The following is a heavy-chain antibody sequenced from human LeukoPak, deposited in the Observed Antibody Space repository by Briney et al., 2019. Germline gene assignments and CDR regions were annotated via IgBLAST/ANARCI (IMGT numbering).Heavy chain of an antibody. V-gene: IGHV3-66*01. D-gene: IGHD6-19*01. CDR1: GFIVSSKY. CDR3: ARVGAVAAADC. J-gene: IGHJ4*02. Sequence: ERSLRLSCAASGFIVSSKYMSWVRQAPGKGLEWVSIIFSGDSTYYADSVKGRFTISRDNSKNTVYLQMNSLRAEDTAVYYCARVGAVAAADCWGQGTLVTVSS. CDR2: IFSGDST.